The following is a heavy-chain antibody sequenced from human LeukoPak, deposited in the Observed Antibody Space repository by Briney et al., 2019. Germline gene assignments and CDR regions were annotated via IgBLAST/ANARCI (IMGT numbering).Heavy chain of an antibody. CDR1: GFTFSSYS. V-gene: IGHV3-21*01. D-gene: IGHD3-22*01. J-gene: IGHJ3*02. Sequence: PGGSPRLSCAASGFTFSSYSMNWVRQAPGKGLEWVSSISSSSSYIYYADSVKGRFTISRDNAKNSLYLQMNSLRAEDTAVYYCARDAGDSSGYCDAFDIWGQGTMVTVSS. CDR2: ISSSSSYI. CDR3: ARDAGDSSGYCDAFDI.